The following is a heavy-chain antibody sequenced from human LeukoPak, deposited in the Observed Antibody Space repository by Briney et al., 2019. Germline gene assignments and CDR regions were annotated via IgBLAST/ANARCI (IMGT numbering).Heavy chain of an antibody. CDR3: ARGEGSYDGFYYRYYMYV. Sequence: AASVTVSCKASGGTSSNYAFSWVRQAPGQGLEWVGRIIPMFGRTNYAQKFQGSVTIIADKSTTTAHTELSSLKSEDTAVYYCARGEGSYDGFYYRYYMYVWGKGRTATVSS. CDR2: IIPMFGRT. D-gene: IGHD5-24*01. J-gene: IGHJ6*03. CDR1: GGTSSNYA. V-gene: IGHV1-69*04.